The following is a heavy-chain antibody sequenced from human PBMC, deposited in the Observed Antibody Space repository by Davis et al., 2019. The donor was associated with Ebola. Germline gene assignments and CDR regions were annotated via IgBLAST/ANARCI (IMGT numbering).Heavy chain of an antibody. CDR2: INPNDGRT. J-gene: IGHJ4*02. Sequence: AASVKVSCKTSGYPFSGYYIHWVRQAPGQGLEWMGMINPNDGRTIYAQKFQGRVTVTRDTSTTTVYMELSSLRSEDTAVYYCARATTVASYYFDYWGQGTLVTVSS. D-gene: IGHD4-17*01. V-gene: IGHV1-46*03. CDR3: ARATTVASYYFDY. CDR1: GYPFSGYY.